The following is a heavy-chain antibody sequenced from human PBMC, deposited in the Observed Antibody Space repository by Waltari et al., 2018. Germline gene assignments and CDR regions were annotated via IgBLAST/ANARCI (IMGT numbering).Heavy chain of an antibody. D-gene: IGHD3-3*01. CDR3: ASNLKGITIFGVEFDP. V-gene: IGHV1-69*12. Sequence: QVQLVQSGAEVKKPGSSVKVSCKASGGTFSSYAISWVRQAPGQGLEWMGGISPICGTANYAQKFQGRVTITADESTSTAYMELSSLRSEDTAVYYCASNLKGITIFGVEFDPWGQGTLVTVSS. CDR2: ISPICGTA. J-gene: IGHJ5*02. CDR1: GGTFSSYA.